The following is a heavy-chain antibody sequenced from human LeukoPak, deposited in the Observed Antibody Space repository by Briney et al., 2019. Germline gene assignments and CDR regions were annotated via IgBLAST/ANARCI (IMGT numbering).Heavy chain of an antibody. D-gene: IGHD4-17*01. CDR2: IFGSGTT. CDR3: ARTDYGDYEGDNWFDP. CDR1: GGSISNYY. V-gene: IGHV4-4*07. J-gene: IGHJ5*02. Sequence: SETLSLTCTVSGGSISNYYWSWVRQPAGEGLEWIGRIFGSGTTTYNPSLKSRVTMSIDTSKNQVSLNLTSVTATDTAVYYCARTDYGDYEGDNWFDPWGQGTQVTVSS.